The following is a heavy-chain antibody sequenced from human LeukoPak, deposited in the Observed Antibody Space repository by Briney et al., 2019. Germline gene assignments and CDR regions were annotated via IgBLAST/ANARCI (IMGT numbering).Heavy chain of an antibody. CDR2: TYYSGST. V-gene: IGHV4-59*01. CDR1: GGSISSYY. D-gene: IGHD6-13*01. J-gene: IGHJ4*02. CDR3: ARGYSSGWYYFDY. Sequence: SETLSLTRTVSGGSISSYYWSWMRQPPGKGPEWIGYTYYSGSTNYNPSLKSRVTISEDTSKNQFSLELSSVTAADTAVYYCARGYSSGWYYFDYWGQGTLVTVSS.